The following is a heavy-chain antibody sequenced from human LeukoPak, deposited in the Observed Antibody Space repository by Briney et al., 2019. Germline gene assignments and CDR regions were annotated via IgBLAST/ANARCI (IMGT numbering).Heavy chain of an antibody. CDR3: ARYVVYGSGKYYFDY. Sequence: SETLSLTCTVSGGSVSSTTYYWSWIRQPPGKGLEWIASNNYSGSTYYNPSLKSRVTISVDTSENQFSLKLSSVTAADTAVYYCARYVVYGSGKYYFDYWGQGTLVTVSS. V-gene: IGHV4-39*01. CDR2: NNYSGST. D-gene: IGHD3-10*01. CDR1: GGSVSSTTYY. J-gene: IGHJ4*02.